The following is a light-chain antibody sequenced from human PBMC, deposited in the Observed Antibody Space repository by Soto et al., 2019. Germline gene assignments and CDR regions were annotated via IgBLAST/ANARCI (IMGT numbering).Light chain of an antibody. CDR2: DTS. Sequence: EIVLTQSPGTLSLSPGERATVSCRPSQSVTSNYLAWYQQKPCQAPGLLIYDTSTRASGVPDRFSGSGSGTEFTLTISRLEPEDFAVYYCQQRSNWPPITFGQGTRLEIK. J-gene: IGKJ5*01. CDR1: QSVTSNY. V-gene: IGKV3D-20*02. CDR3: QQRSNWPPIT.